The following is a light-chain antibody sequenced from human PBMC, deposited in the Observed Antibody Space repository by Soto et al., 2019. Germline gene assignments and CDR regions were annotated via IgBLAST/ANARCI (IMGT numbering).Light chain of an antibody. CDR2: EGS. CDR1: ISDVGSYDL. J-gene: IGLJ3*02. Sequence: QSALTQPASVSGSPGQSITISCTGTISDVGSYDLVSWHQQHPGKAPKLMIYEGSKRPSGVSSRFSGSKSGNTASLTISGLQAEDEADYYCCSYAGSSTSWVFGGGTKVTVL. V-gene: IGLV2-23*01. CDR3: CSYAGSSTSWV.